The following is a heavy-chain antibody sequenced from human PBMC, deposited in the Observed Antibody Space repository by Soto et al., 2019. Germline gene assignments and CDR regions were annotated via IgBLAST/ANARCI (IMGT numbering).Heavy chain of an antibody. D-gene: IGHD4-17*01. Sequence: GGSLRLSCAASGFTFSSYSMNWVRQAPGKGLEWVSYISSSSSTIYYADSVKGRFTISRDNAKNSLYLQMNSLRDEDTAVYYCATEARDYGDPRADYWGQGTLVTVSS. CDR2: ISSSSSTI. J-gene: IGHJ4*02. V-gene: IGHV3-48*02. CDR1: GFTFSSYS. CDR3: ATEARDYGDPRADY.